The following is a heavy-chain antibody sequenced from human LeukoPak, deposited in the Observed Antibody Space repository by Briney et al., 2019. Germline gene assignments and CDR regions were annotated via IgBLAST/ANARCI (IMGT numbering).Heavy chain of an antibody. CDR1: GGSISSSSYY. CDR2: IYYSGST. Sequence: ASETQSLPCAVSGGSISSSSYYWGWIRQPPGRGLGWIGRIYYSGSTCYNASLKSRVNKSDDQSKNQFGLKLRSVTGADRAVYYCATDRKAAAGWYSYNWNDQWFDPWGQGTLVTVSS. D-gene: IGHD1-20*01. CDR3: ATDRKAAAGWYSYNWNDQWFDP. V-gene: IGHV4-39*06. J-gene: IGHJ5*02.